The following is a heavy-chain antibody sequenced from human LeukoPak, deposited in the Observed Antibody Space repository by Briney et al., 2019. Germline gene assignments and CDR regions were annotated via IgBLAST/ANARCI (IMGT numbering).Heavy chain of an antibody. CDR3: AVTYYYDSSGYYFDY. Sequence: SETLSLTCTVSGGSISSSSYYWGWIRQPPGKGLEWIGSIYYSGSTYYNPSLKSRVTISVDTSKNQFSLKLSSVTAADTAVYHCAVTYYYDSSGYYFDYWGQGTLVTASS. J-gene: IGHJ4*02. V-gene: IGHV4-39*01. CDR2: IYYSGST. CDR1: GGSISSSSYY. D-gene: IGHD3-22*01.